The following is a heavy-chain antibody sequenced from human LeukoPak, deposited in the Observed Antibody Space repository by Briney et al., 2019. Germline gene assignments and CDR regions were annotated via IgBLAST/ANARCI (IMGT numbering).Heavy chain of an antibody. CDR3: ARGEAAAGNPFDY. D-gene: IGHD1-14*01. J-gene: IGHJ4*02. CDR2: IYYSGST. CDR1: GGSISSSSYY. Sequence: SETLSLTCTVSGGSISSSSYYWGWIRQPPGKGLEWIGSIYYSGSTYYNPSLKSRVTISVDTSKNQFSLKLSSVTAADTAVYYCARGEAAAGNPFDYWGQGTLVTVSS. V-gene: IGHV4-39*07.